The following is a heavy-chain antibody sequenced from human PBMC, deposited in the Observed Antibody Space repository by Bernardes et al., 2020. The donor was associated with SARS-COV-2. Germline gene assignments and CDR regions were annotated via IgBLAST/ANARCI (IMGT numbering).Heavy chain of an antibody. D-gene: IGHD3-10*01. Sequence: GGSLRLSCAASGFTFSSYAMSWVRQAPGKGLEWVSAISGSGGSTYYADSVKGRFTISRDNSKNTLYLQMNSLRAEDTAVYYCAKTPGSYYYGSGSDYWGQGTLVTVSS. V-gene: IGHV3-23*01. CDR3: AKTPGSYYYGSGSDY. J-gene: IGHJ4*02. CDR1: GFTFSSYA. CDR2: ISGSGGST.